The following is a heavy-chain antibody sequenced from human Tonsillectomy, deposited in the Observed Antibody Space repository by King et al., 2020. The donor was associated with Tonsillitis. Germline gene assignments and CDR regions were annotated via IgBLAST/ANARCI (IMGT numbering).Heavy chain of an antibody. Sequence: VQLVESGGGLVQPGGSLRLSCAASGFTFSTYAMSWVRQAPGKGLGWVSAISCSGSRTYHTDSLRGRLTISRDNSKNSLHLEMNSLRAEDTAVYNCAKAMGYSYLYYFDYWGQGTLVTVSS. D-gene: IGHD5-18*01. CDR1: GFTFSTYA. J-gene: IGHJ4*02. V-gene: IGHV3-23*04. CDR2: ISCSGSRT. CDR3: AKAMGYSYLYYFDY.